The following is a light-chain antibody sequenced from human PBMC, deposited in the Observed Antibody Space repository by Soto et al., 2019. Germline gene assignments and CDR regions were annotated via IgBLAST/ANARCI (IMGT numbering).Light chain of an antibody. CDR3: CSYAGSYTLV. V-gene: IGLV2-11*01. CDR1: SSDVGGYNY. J-gene: IGLJ2*01. CDR2: DVI. Sequence: QSALTQPPSVSGSPGQSVTISCTGTSSDVGGYNYVSWQQQHPGKAPKLIIYDVIKRPSGVPDRFSGSKSGNTASLTISGLQAEDEADYYCCSYAGSYTLVFGGGTKLTVL.